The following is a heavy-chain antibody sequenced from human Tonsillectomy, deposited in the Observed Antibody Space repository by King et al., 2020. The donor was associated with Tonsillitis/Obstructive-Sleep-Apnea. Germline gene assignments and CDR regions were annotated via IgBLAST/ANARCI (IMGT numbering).Heavy chain of an antibody. J-gene: IGHJ6*03. CDR2: ISYDGSNK. Sequence: VQLVESGGGVVQPGRSLRLSCAASGFTFSSYGMHWVRQAAGKGLEGVAVISYDGSNKYYADSVKGRFTISRDNSKNTLDLQMNSLRAEDTAVYYCAKERGILEWLSHYMDVWGKGTTVTVSS. CDR3: AKERGILEWLSHYMDV. V-gene: IGHV3-30*18. D-gene: IGHD3-3*01. CDR1: GFTFSSYG.